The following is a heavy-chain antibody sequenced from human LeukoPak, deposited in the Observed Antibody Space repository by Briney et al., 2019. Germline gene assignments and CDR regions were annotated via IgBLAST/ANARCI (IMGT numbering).Heavy chain of an antibody. V-gene: IGHV4-59*12. CDR3: ARGRGPAYAFDI. Sequence: PSETLSLTCTVSGGSISSYYWSWVRQPPGKGLEWIGYIYQSGSTYYNPSLKSRVTISVDRCENQFSLKLSSVTAADTAVYYCARGRGPAYAFDIWGQGTMVTVSS. J-gene: IGHJ3*02. CDR2: IYQSGST. CDR1: GGSISSYY.